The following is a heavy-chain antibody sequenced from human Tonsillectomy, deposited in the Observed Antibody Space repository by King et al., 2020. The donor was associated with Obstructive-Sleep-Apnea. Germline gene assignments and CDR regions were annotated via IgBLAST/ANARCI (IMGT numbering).Heavy chain of an antibody. J-gene: IGHJ4*02. CDR2: ISYDGSNK. CDR1: GFTFSSYA. D-gene: IGHD3-3*01. CDR3: AGGTEPTYYDFWSGYYTSSFDFDY. V-gene: IGHV3-30*04. Sequence: VQLVESGGGVVQPGRSLRLSCAASGFTFSSYAMHWVRQAPGKGLEWVAVISYDGSNKYYADSVKGRFTISRDNSKNTLYLQMNSLRAEDTAVYYCAGGTEPTYYDFWSGYYTSSFDFDYWGQGTLVTVSS.